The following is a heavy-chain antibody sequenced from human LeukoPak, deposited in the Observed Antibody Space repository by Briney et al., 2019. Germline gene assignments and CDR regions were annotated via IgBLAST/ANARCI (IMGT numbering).Heavy chain of an antibody. CDR2: IKQDGSEK. CDR3: ARDSNPGYYDYVWGTYPRY. V-gene: IGHV3-7*05. Sequence: GGSLRLSCAASGFTFSNYWMSWVRQAPGKGLEWVANIKQDGSEKYYVDSVKGRFTISRDNAKKSLYLEMNSLRAEDTAVYYCARDSNPGYYDYVWGTYPRYWGQGTLVTVSS. CDR1: GFTFSNYW. D-gene: IGHD3-16*02. J-gene: IGHJ4*02.